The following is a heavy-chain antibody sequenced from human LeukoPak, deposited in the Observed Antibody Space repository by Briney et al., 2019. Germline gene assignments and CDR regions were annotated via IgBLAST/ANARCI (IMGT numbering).Heavy chain of an antibody. V-gene: IGHV3-48*01. CDR3: STGLALGLTVTPRAFDY. D-gene: IGHD4-11*01. CDR1: GFIFDSYS. CDR2: ISNSGSPI. Sequence: PGGSLRLSCGVSGFIFDSYSMNWVRQAPGKGLEWIAYISNSGSPIYYADSVKGRFTISRDKDKNSLYLQMNSLKADDTAVYYCSTGLALGLTVTPRAFDYWGQGTLVTVSS. J-gene: IGHJ4*02.